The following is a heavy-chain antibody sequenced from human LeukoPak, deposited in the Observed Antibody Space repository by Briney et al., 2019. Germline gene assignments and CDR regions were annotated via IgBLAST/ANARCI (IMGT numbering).Heavy chain of an antibody. D-gene: IGHD6-6*01. CDR1: GFTFSSFA. CDR3: AKDLYEDSSSSCDN. V-gene: IGHV3-23*01. J-gene: IGHJ4*02. CDR2: IRGSGGMT. Sequence: PAGSLRLSCAASGFTFSSFAMSWVRQAPGRGLEWVSAIRGSGGMTYYPDSVRGRFAVSRDNSKNTLYLQMSSLRAEDTAAYYCAKDLYEDSSSSCDNWGQGTLVSVSS.